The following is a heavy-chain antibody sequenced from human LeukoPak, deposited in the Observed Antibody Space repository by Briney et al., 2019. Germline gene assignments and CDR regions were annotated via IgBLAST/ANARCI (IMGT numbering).Heavy chain of an antibody. CDR2: ISAYNGNT. D-gene: IGHD3-3*01. Sequence: GASVKVSCKASGYTFSSYGITWVRQAPGQGLEWMGWISAYNGNTNYAQKLQGRVTMTTDTSTSTAYMELRSLRSDDTAVYYCAIDEHYDFCSGYSFFHYWGQGTLVTVSS. V-gene: IGHV1-18*01. CDR3: AIDEHYDFCSGYSFFHY. CDR1: GYTFSSYG. J-gene: IGHJ4*02.